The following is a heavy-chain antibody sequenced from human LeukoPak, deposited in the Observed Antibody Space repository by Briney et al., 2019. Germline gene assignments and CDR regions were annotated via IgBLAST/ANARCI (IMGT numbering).Heavy chain of an antibody. J-gene: IGHJ4*02. Sequence: GSLRLSCAASGFTFSSCSMNWVRQPPGKGLEWIGSIYYSGSTYYNPSLKSRVTISVDTSKNQLSLKLSSVTAADTAVYYCARHRWGSPPFDYWGQGTLVTVSS. CDR1: GFTFSSCSM. CDR3: ARHRWGSPPFDY. CDR2: IYYSGST. V-gene: IGHV4-39*07. D-gene: IGHD2-21*01.